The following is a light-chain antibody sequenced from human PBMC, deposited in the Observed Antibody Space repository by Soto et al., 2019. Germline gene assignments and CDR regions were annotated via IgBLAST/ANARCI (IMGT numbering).Light chain of an antibody. CDR3: QQYVTSSPRT. Sequence: ETVMTQSPATLSVSPGERATLSCRASQSVSNNYLAWYQQKPGQAPRLLIYGASNRATGIPDRFSGSGSGTDFTLTITRLEPEDFAVYYCQQYVTSSPRTFGQGTKVDIK. CDR1: QSVSNNY. CDR2: GAS. J-gene: IGKJ1*01. V-gene: IGKV3-20*01.